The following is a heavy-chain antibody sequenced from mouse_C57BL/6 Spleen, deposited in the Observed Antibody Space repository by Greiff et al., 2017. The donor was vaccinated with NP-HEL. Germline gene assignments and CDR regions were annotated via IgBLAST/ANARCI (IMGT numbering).Heavy chain of an antibody. CDR1: GFTFSSYA. V-gene: IGHV5-4*01. CDR2: ISDGGSYT. CDR3: ARLGSRYYFDY. J-gene: IGHJ2*01. D-gene: IGHD1-1*01. Sequence: EVQRVESGGGLVKPGGSLKLSCAASGFTFSSYAMSWVRQTPEKRLEWVATISDGGSYTYYPDNVKGRFTISRDNAKNNLYLQMSHLKSEDTAMYYCARLGSRYYFDYWGQGTTLTVS.